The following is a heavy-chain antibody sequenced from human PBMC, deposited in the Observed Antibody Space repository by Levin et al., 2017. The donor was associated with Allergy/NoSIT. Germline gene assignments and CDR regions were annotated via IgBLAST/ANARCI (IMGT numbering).Heavy chain of an antibody. CDR2: MKHDGSVI. V-gene: IGHV3-7*01. Sequence: GESLKISCVGSGFTFSDYWMNWVRQAPGKGLEWVASMKHDGSVIHYLESVKGRFTISRDNAKNSMYLQMSGLRADDTAIYYCARPLKPNADIVFDLWGQGTLVTVSS. D-gene: IGHD5-12*01. J-gene: IGHJ5*02. CDR1: GFTFSDYW. CDR3: ARPLKPNADIVFDL.